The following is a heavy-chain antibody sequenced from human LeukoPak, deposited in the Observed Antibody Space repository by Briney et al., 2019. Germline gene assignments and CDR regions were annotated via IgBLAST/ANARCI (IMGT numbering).Heavy chain of an antibody. J-gene: IGHJ4*02. CDR3: ARGDGYNLDY. Sequence: ASVKVSCKASGYTFTAYYIHWVRQAPGQRLEWMGWVSPNNGGTNYAQKFQGRVTMTRDTSISTAYMELSRLRSDDTAVYYCARGDGYNLDYWGQGTLVTVSS. CDR2: VSPNNGGT. CDR1: GYTFTAYY. V-gene: IGHV1-2*02. D-gene: IGHD5-24*01.